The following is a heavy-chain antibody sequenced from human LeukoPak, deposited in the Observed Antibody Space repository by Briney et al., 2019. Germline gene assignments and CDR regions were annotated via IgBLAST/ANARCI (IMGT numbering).Heavy chain of an antibody. V-gene: IGHV4-59*01. J-gene: IGHJ4*02. CDR2: IYYSGST. Sequence: SETLSLTCTVSGGSISSYYWSWIRQPPGKGLEWIGYIYYSGSTNYNPSLKSRVTISVDTSKNQFSLKLSSVTAADTAVYYCARGEQQLASPFDYWGQGTLVTVSS. CDR1: GGSISSYY. D-gene: IGHD6-13*01. CDR3: ARGEQQLASPFDY.